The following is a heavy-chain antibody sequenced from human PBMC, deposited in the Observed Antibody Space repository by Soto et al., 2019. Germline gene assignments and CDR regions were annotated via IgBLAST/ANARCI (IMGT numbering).Heavy chain of an antibody. CDR3: ARDRLAKTLCSVPSYNYYCGVDV. D-gene: IGHD6-19*01. J-gene: IGHJ6*02. CDR1: GFTFSSYG. V-gene: IGHV3-33*01. Sequence: QVQLVESGGGVVQPGRSLRLSCAASGFTFSSYGMHWVRQAPGKGLEWVAVIWYDGNNKYYADSMKGRFTISRDNSKNTLYQQMNSLRADDTAVYYCARDRLAKTLCSVPSYNYYCGVDVGGQGTTVTVCS. CDR2: IWYDGNNK.